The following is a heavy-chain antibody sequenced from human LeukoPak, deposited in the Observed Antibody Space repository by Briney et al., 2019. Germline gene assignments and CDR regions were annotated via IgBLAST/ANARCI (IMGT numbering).Heavy chain of an antibody. CDR3: ARDGYYYDSSGYSNWFDP. J-gene: IGHJ5*02. CDR2: IKQDGSEK. D-gene: IGHD3-22*01. CDR1: GFTFSSYW. Sequence: PGGSLGLSCAASGFTFSSYWMSWVRQAPGKGLEWVANIKQDGSEKYYVDSVKGRFTISRDNAKNSLYLQMNSLRAEDTAVYYCARDGYYYDSSGYSNWFDPWGQGTLVTVSS. V-gene: IGHV3-7*01.